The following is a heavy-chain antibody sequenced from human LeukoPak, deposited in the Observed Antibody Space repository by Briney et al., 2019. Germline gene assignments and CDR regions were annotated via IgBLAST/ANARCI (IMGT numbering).Heavy chain of an antibody. CDR2: ISSSSSYI. Sequence: GGSLRLSCAASGFTFSSYWMHWVRQAPGKGLEWVSFISSSSSYIYYADSLKGRFTISRDNAKNSLYLQMNSLRAEDTAVYYCARGTMFPYYFDYWGQGTLVTVSS. CDR3: ARGTMFPYYFDY. V-gene: IGHV3-21*01. J-gene: IGHJ4*02. D-gene: IGHD3-10*02. CDR1: GFTFSSYW.